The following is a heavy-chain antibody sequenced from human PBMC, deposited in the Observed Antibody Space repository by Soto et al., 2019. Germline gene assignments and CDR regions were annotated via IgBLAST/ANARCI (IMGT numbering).Heavy chain of an antibody. CDR3: ARHISSGTYYAGF. V-gene: IGHV4-59*08. CDR1: GGSISSYY. D-gene: IGHD3-10*01. CDR2: ISYTGSA. J-gene: IGHJ4*02. Sequence: SETLSLTCTVSGGSISSYYWSWIRQPPGKGLEWIGYISYTGSANYNPSLKSRVSISLDTSKIRFSLKLTSVTAADTAVYYCARHISSGTYYAGFWGQGSLVTVSS.